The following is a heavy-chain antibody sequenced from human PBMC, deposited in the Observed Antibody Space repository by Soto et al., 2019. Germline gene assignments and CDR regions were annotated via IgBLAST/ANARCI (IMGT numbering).Heavy chain of an antibody. Sequence: AEVCCKASGDTFTSYGISWVRQAPGKGLEWMGGFDPEDGETIYAQKFQGRVTMTEDTSTDTAYMELSSLRSEDTAVYYCATEEYQLLYFAYWGHRTLVTVSS. V-gene: IGHV1-24*01. D-gene: IGHD2-2*01. J-gene: IGHJ4*01. CDR2: FDPEDGET. CDR1: GDTFTSYG. CDR3: ATEEYQLLYFAY.